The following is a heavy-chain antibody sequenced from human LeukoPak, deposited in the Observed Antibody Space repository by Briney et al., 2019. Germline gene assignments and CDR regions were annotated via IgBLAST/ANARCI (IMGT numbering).Heavy chain of an antibody. CDR2: IKQDGSEK. V-gene: IGHV3-7*01. CDR1: GFTFSSYW. Sequence: GGSLRLSCAASGFTFSSYWMSWVRQAPGKGLEWVANIKQDGSEKYYVDSVKGRFIISRDNAKNSLYLQMNSLRAEDTAVYYCARDLGLRYFDWLFPLDYWGQGTLVTVSS. CDR3: ARDLGLRYFDWLFPLDY. D-gene: IGHD3-9*01. J-gene: IGHJ4*02.